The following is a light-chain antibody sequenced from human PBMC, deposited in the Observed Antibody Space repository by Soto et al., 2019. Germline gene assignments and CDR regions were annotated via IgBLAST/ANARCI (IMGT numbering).Light chain of an antibody. V-gene: IGLV2-23*01. CDR1: SSDVGSYNP. CDR2: EDT. CDR3: CSSAGDTLVV. J-gene: IGLJ2*01. Sequence: QSALTQPASVSGSPGQSITISCTGTSSDVGSYNPVSWYQQHPGKAPKLMIFEDTERPSGVSHRFSASKSGNTAYLSISGLQAEDEAYYYCCSSAGDTLVVFGGGTKLTVL.